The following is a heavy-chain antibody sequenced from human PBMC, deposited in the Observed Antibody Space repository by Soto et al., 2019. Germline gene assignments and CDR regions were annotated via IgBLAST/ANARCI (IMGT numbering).Heavy chain of an antibody. J-gene: IGHJ6*02. CDR3: ARDNMYYRSTSEGYSYYGMDV. V-gene: IGHV1-46*03. CDR2: INPTGGST. D-gene: IGHD3-16*01. Sequence: ALVQVSCKASAYTLTNYHIHRLLQAPGQGLEWRGIINPTGGSTRYAQKFKGRLTMSRDTSTSTVYMELSSLRPEDTAVYYCARDNMYYRSTSEGYSYYGMDVWGQGTTVTVSS. CDR1: AYTLTNYH.